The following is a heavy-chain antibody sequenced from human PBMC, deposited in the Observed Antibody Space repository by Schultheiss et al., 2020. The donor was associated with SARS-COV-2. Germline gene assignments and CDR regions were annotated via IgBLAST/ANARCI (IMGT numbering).Heavy chain of an antibody. Sequence: ASVKVSCKASGYTFTSYGISWVRQAPGQGLEWMGWINPNSGGTNYAQKFQGRVTMTRDTSISTAYMELSRLRSNNTAVYYCASWGVVVPAANDYWGQGTLATV. CDR1: GYTFTSYG. J-gene: IGHJ4*02. CDR3: ASWGVVVPAANDY. D-gene: IGHD2-2*01. V-gene: IGHV1-2*02. CDR2: INPNSGGT.